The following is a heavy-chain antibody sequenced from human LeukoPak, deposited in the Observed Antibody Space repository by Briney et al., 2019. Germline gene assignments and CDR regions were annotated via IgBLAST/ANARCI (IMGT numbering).Heavy chain of an antibody. J-gene: IGHJ5*02. CDR1: GYSISSGYY. CDR2: IYHSGST. Sequence: PSETLSLTCAVSGYSISSGYYWGWIRQPPGKGLEWIGSIYHSGSTYYNPSLKSRVTISVDTSKNQFSLELSSVTAADTAVYYCARVAVCSGGSCYSGWFDPWGQGTLVTVSS. V-gene: IGHV4-38-2*01. D-gene: IGHD2-15*01. CDR3: ARVAVCSGGSCYSGWFDP.